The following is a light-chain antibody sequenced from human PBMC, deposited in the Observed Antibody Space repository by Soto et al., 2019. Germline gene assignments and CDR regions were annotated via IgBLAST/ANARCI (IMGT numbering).Light chain of an antibody. Sequence: EIVLTRSPVTLSLSPGERATLSCRASQSVSSSLAWYQQKPGQAPRLLIYDASNTATGIPARFSGSGSGTDFTLTISSLEPEDFAIYYCQQRSSSITFGQGTRLETK. J-gene: IGKJ5*01. CDR2: DAS. V-gene: IGKV3-11*01. CDR1: QSVSSS. CDR3: QQRSSSIT.